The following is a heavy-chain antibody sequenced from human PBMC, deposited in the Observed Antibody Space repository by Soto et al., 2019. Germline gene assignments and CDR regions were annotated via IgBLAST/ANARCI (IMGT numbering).Heavy chain of an antibody. Sequence: GASVKVSCKASGFTFTNHAMQWVRQAPGQRLEWMGWINAGNGHTKYSQNFQGRVTITRDTSASTVYMELSSLISEDAAVYYCARGIWTMTRGAYYFDNWGQGTLVTVPQ. CDR2: INAGNGHT. CDR3: ARGIWTMTRGAYYFDN. J-gene: IGHJ4*02. V-gene: IGHV1-3*01. D-gene: IGHD3-10*01. CDR1: GFTFTNHA.